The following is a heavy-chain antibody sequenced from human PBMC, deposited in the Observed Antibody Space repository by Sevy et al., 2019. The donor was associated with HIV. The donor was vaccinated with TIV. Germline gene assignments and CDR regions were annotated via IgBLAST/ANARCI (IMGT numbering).Heavy chain of an antibody. Sequence: SETLSLTCTVSGGSISSGGYYWSWIRQHPGKGLEWIGYIYYSGSTYYNPSLKSRVTISVDTSKNQFSLKLSSVTAADTAVYYCERVGVRDYYYGMDVWGQGTTVTVSS. D-gene: IGHD3-16*01. V-gene: IGHV4-31*03. CDR3: ERVGVRDYYYGMDV. CDR2: IYYSGST. CDR1: GGSISSGGYY. J-gene: IGHJ6*02.